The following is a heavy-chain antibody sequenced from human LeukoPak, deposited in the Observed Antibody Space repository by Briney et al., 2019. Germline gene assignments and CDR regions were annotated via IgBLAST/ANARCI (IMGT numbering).Heavy chain of an antibody. V-gene: IGHV1-46*01. CDR1: GGTFSSYA. Sequence: GASVKVSCKASGGTFSSYAISWVRQAPGQGLEWMGIINPSGGSTSYAQKFQGRVTMTRDTSTSTVYMELSSLRSEDTAVYYCARATSDIVVVPAATQDDYWGQGTLVTVSS. J-gene: IGHJ4*02. CDR2: INPSGGST. D-gene: IGHD2-2*01. CDR3: ARATSDIVVVPAATQDDY.